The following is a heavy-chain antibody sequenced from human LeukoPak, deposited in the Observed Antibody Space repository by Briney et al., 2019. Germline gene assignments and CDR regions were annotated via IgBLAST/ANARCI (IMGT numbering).Heavy chain of an antibody. CDR2: IKADGSEI. CDR3: TRDQVAWFGELNDY. D-gene: IGHD3-10*01. Sequence: GGSLRLSCAASGFTFSSYWMSWVRQAPGKGLEWVANIKADGSEIQYMDSVRGRFTISRDNAKNSLYLQMSSLRAEDTAVYYCTRDQVAWFGELNDYWGQGTLVTVSS. CDR1: GFTFSSYW. J-gene: IGHJ4*02. V-gene: IGHV3-7*03.